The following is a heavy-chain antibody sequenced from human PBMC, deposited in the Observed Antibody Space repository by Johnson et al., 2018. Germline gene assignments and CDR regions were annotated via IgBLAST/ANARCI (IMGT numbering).Heavy chain of an antibody. CDR2: ISRRNSST. CDR1: GFTFSSYA. J-gene: IGHJ1*01. V-gene: IGHV3-23*04. D-gene: IGHD3-16*01. Sequence: VQLVQSGGGLVQPGGSLSLSCAASGFTFSSYAMNWVRQAPGKGLEWVSTISRRNSSTYYADSVKGRFTISRDNSKNILYLQMNRLGAEDTAIYYCAKNLKRGTEVRAEYFQHWGEGTLVTVSS. CDR3: AKNLKRGTEVRAEYFQH.